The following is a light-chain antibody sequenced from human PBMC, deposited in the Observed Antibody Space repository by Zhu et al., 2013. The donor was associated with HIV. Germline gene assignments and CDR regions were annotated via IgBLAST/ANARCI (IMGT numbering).Light chain of an antibody. J-gene: IGKJ5*01. V-gene: IGKV3-15*01. Sequence: VMTQSPATLSLSPGDRATLSCRASQGVAIDSLAWYQQKPGQGPRLLIFGASTRATGIPARFTGSGSGTDFTLTVDSLQSDDYGLYYCQQYNVWPTFGQGTRLEIK. CDR3: QQYNVWPT. CDR2: GAS. CDR1: QGVAID.